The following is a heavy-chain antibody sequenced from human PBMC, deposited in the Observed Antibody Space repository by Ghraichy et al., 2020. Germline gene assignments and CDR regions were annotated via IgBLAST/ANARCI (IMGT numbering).Heavy chain of an antibody. CDR3: AKEWLWGEVFHYYGVNV. D-gene: IGHD5-12*01. CDR1: GFIFSGYA. J-gene: IGHJ6*02. V-gene: IGHV3-23*01. CDR2: ISASGGST. Sequence: GGSLRLSCAASGFIFSGYAMTWVRQAPGKGLEWVSVISASGGSTNYAESVKGRFTISRDNSKNTLYLQMNSLRAEDTAVYYCAKEWLWGEVFHYYGVNVWGQGTTVTVSS.